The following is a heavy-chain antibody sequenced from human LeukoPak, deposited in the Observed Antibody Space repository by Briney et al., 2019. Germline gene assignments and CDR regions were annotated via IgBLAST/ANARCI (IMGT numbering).Heavy chain of an antibody. CDR1: GFTFSSYA. J-gene: IGHJ3*02. V-gene: IGHV3-64*01. CDR2: ISSNGGST. D-gene: IGHD3-10*01. Sequence: GGSLRLSCAASGFTFSSYAMHWVRRAPGKGLEYVSAISSNGGSTYYANSVKGRFTISRDNSKNTLHLQMGSLRAEDMAVYYCARSPGEVVNPEYAFDIWGQGTMVTVSS. CDR3: ARSPGEVVNPEYAFDI.